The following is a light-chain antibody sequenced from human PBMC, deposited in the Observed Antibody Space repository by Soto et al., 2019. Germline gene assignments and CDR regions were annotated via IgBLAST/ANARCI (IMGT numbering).Light chain of an antibody. J-gene: IGKJ4*01. CDR1: QSISSY. CDR2: AAS. Sequence: DIQMTESPSSLSSSVGDIVTITCRASQSISSYLNWYQQKPGKAPKLLIYAASSLQSGVPSRFSGSGSGTDFTLTITSLQPEDFATYYCQQSYIDLTFGGGTKVDIK. V-gene: IGKV1-39*01. CDR3: QQSYIDLT.